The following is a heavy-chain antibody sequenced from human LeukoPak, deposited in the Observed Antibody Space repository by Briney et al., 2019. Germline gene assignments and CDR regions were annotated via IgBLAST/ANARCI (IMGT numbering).Heavy chain of an antibody. Sequence: ASVKVSCKASGYTFNSYGISWVRQAPGQGLEWIGWISAYNGNTNYAQKLQGRVTMTTDTSTSTAYMELRSLRSDDTAVYYCARLPYYDFWSGASGYYYYYMDVWGKGTTVTVSS. D-gene: IGHD3-3*01. CDR2: ISAYNGNT. V-gene: IGHV1-18*01. CDR3: ARLPYYDFWSGASGYYYYYMDV. J-gene: IGHJ6*03. CDR1: GYTFNSYG.